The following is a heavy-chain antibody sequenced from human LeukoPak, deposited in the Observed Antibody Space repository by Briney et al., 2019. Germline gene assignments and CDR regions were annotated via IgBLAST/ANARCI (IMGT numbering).Heavy chain of an antibody. J-gene: IGHJ5*02. CDR1: GFSFSGYW. Sequence: PGGSLRLSCTGFGFSFSGYWMSWVRQAPGKGLEWVANIKQDGSEEYYVDSVKGRFTISRDNAKSSLYLQMDNLRVEDTAVYYCAKENVALMVYAALHNWFDPWGQGTLVTVSS. V-gene: IGHV3-7*03. D-gene: IGHD2-8*01. CDR2: IKQDGSEE. CDR3: AKENVALMVYAALHNWFDP.